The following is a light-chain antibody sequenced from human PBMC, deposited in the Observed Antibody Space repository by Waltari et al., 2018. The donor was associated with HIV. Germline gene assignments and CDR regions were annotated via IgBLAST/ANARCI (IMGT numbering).Light chain of an antibody. CDR1: QSVYSN. V-gene: IGKV3-11*01. Sequence: EIVMTQSPVTLSVSPGERATLSCRASQSVYSNLAWYQQKAGQAPRLLIYDASDRATGIPARFSGSGSGTDFTLTISSLEPEDFAVYYCQHRSNWPPLFTFGPGTKVDIK. CDR3: QHRSNWPPLFT. J-gene: IGKJ3*01. CDR2: DAS.